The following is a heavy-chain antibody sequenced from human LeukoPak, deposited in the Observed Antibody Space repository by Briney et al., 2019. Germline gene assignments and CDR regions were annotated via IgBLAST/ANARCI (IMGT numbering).Heavy chain of an antibody. J-gene: IGHJ4*02. V-gene: IGHV3-23*01. CDR2: IRYNIENT. Sequence: GGSLRLSCAASGFTFSNYAMGWVRQAPGKGPEWVSSIRYNIENTHYADAVQGRFTISRDNSKITLYLQMNSLRAEDTARYYCAKASTRDTGYYFDSWGQGTLVSVSS. CDR3: AKASTRDTGYYFDS. CDR1: GFTFSNYA. D-gene: IGHD3-9*01.